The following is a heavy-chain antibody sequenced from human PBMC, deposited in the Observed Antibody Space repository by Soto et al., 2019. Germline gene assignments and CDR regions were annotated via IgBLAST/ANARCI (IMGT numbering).Heavy chain of an antibody. CDR2: IYYSGST. J-gene: IGHJ6*03. Sequence: QLQLQESGPGLVKPSETLSLTCTVSGGSISSSSYYWGWIRQPPGKGLEWIGSIYYSGSTYYNPSLKSRGTLSVNKAKTQFSTQLSSVTAADTAVYYCARVLRFLEWLFASYYYYYYMDVWGKGTTVTVSS. D-gene: IGHD3-3*01. CDR1: GGSISSSSYY. V-gene: IGHV4-39*01. CDR3: ARVLRFLEWLFASYYYYYYMDV.